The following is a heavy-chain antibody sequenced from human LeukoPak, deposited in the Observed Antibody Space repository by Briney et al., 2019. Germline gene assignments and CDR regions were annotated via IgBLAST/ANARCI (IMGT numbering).Heavy chain of an antibody. CDR3: TMLGDY. D-gene: IGHD3-16*01. CDR1: GFTFSGSG. CDR2: IRSKANNYAT. Sequence: GGSLRLSCAASGFTFSGSGMHWVRQASGKGLEWVGRIRSKANNYATAYAASVKCMFTISRDDSKNTAYLQMNSLKTEDTAVYYCTMLGDYWGQGTLVTVSS. V-gene: IGHV3-73*01. J-gene: IGHJ4*02.